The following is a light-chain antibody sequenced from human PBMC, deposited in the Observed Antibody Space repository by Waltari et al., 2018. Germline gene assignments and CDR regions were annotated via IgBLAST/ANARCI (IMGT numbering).Light chain of an antibody. CDR3: QQYYSPPFT. J-gene: IGKJ2*01. V-gene: IGKV4-1*01. CDR1: QSVFYSPNNKEF. Sequence: DIVMTQSPDSLAVALGERANINCKSSQSVFYSPNNKEFLAWYQQKPGQPPRLLIYWAFTRESGVPDRFTGSGSGTEFALTISSLQAEDLAVYYCQQYYSPPFTFGQGTKLEIK. CDR2: WAF.